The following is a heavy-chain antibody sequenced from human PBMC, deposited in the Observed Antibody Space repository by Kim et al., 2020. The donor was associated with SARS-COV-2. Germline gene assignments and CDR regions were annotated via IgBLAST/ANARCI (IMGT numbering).Heavy chain of an antibody. Sequence: GESLKISCKGSGYSFTSYWISWVRQMPGKGLEWMGRIDPSDSYTNYSPSFQGHVTISADKSISTAYLQWSSLKASDTAMYYCARRYPVGGDLYGMDVWGQGTTVTVSS. CDR2: IDPSDSYT. V-gene: IGHV5-10-1*01. J-gene: IGHJ6*02. CDR1: GYSFTSYW. CDR3: ARRYPVGGDLYGMDV. D-gene: IGHD2-21*02.